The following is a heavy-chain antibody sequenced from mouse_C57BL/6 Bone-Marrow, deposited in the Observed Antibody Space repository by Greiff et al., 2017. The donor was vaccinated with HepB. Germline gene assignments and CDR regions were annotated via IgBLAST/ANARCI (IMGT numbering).Heavy chain of an antibody. CDR1: GYTFTSYW. J-gene: IGHJ3*01. Sequence: QVQLKQPGAEFVKPGASVKLSCKASGYTFTSYWMQWVKQRPGQGLEWIGEIDPSDSYINYNQKFKGKATLTVDTSSSTAYMQLSSLTSEDSAVYYWARRASLLAWFAYWGQGTLVTVSA. V-gene: IGHV1-50*01. D-gene: IGHD3-1*01. CDR3: ARRASLLAWFAY. CDR2: IDPSDSYI.